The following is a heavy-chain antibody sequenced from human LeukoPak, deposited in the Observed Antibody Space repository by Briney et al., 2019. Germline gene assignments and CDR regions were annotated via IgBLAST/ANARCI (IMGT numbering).Heavy chain of an antibody. CDR1: GFTFSSYG. V-gene: IGHV3-30*18. CDR3: AKDGDDGSGSYYLLNWFDP. CDR2: ISYDGSNK. D-gene: IGHD3-10*01. J-gene: IGHJ5*02. Sequence: GGSLRLSCAAPGFTFSSYGMHWVRQAPGKGLEWVAVISYDGSNKYYADSVKGRFTISRDNSKNTLYLQMNSLRTEDTAVYYCAKDGDDGSGSYYLLNWFDPWGQGTLVTVSS.